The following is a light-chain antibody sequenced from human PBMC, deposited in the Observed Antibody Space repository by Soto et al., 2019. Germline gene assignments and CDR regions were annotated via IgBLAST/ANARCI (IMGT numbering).Light chain of an antibody. Sequence: ETGVTQSPGTLSLSPGERATLSCRASQSVSSSYLAWYQQKPGQAPRLLIYGASSRATGIPDRFSGSGSGTDFTLTINRLEPEGVAVYYCQQYASSPLTLGGGTKVEIK. CDR3: QQYASSPLT. CDR1: QSVSSSY. V-gene: IGKV3-20*01. J-gene: IGKJ4*01. CDR2: GAS.